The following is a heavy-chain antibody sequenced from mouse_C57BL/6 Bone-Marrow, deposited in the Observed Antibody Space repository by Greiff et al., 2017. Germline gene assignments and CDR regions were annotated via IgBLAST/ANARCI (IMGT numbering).Heavy chain of an antibody. CDR2: IDPSDSYT. CDR3: ARHRGGYDV. J-gene: IGHJ1*03. CDR1: GYTFTSYW. V-gene: IGHV1-69*01. Sequence: QVQLQQSGAELVMPGASVKLSCKASGYTFTSYWMHWVKQRPGQGLEWIGEIDPSDSYTNYNQKFKGKATLTADKSSSTAYMELSSLTSEDSAVYYGARHRGGYDVWGTGTTVTVSA.